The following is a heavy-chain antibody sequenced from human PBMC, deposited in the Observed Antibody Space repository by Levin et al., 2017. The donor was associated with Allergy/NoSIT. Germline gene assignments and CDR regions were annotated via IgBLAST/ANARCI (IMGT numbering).Heavy chain of an antibody. CDR3: LIAARPPYS. Sequence: KISCKASGGTFSSYTITWVRQAPGQGLEWMGRIIPFLALANYAQKFQGRVTITADKSTNTAYMELSSLRSEDTAVYYCLIAARPPYSWGQGTLVTVSS. J-gene: IGHJ4*02. CDR1: GGTFSSYT. D-gene: IGHD6-6*01. V-gene: IGHV1-69*02. CDR2: IIPFLALA.